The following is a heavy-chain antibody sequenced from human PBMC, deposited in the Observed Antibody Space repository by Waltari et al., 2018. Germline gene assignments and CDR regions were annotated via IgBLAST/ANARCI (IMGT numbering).Heavy chain of an antibody. Sequence: EGPLFESGGGLIQPGGSLRLSCAAYGFTFSGYAMSWVRPAPGKGLEWVSVIYSGGTTHYADSVKGRFTISRDNSKNTVYLQMNSLRAEDTAVYYCAKDLVAGTGGDYWGQGTLVTVSS. CDR1: GFTFSGYA. D-gene: IGHD6-19*01. V-gene: IGHV3-23*03. CDR3: AKDLVAGTGGDY. J-gene: IGHJ4*02. CDR2: IYSGGTT.